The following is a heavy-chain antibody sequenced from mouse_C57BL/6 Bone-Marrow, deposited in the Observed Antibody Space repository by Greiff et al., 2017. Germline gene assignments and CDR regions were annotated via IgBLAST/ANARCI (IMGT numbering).Heavy chain of an antibody. J-gene: IGHJ4*01. Sequence: QVQLQQPGAELVKPGASVKLSCKASGYTFTNYWMHWVKQRPGQGLEWIGMMHPNGGSPDYNEKFKSEATLSVDKSSRTAYMELSSLTSEDSAVYYCARSYDYDDDTMYYWGQGTSVTVSS. D-gene: IGHD2-4*01. CDR2: MHPNGGSP. CDR1: GYTFTNYW. CDR3: ARSYDYDDDTMYY. V-gene: IGHV1-64*01.